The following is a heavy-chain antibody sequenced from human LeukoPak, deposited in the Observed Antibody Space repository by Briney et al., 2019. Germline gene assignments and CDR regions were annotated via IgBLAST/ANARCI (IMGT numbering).Heavy chain of an antibody. V-gene: IGHV4-59*01. CDR1: GGSISGYY. D-gene: IGHD3-10*01. CDR2: IYYSGST. Sequence: SETLSLTCTVSGGSISGYYWSWVRQPPGKGLEWIGYIYYSGSTNYNPSLKSRVTISVDTSKNQFSLKLHSVTAADTAVYYCASLRYGSGSQGALDYGTDYWGQGSPVTVSS. CDR3: ASLRYGSGSQGALDYGTDY. J-gene: IGHJ4*02.